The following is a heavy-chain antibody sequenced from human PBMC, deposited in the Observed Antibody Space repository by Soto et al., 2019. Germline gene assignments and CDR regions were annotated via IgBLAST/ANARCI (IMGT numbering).Heavy chain of an antibody. V-gene: IGHV3-33*01. CDR1: GFTFSSYG. J-gene: IGHJ5*01. CDR3: ASGGPPSNTIGVDS. D-gene: IGHD4-4*01. CDR2: IWYDGSNK. Sequence: QVQLVESGGGVVQPGRSLRLSCAASGFTFSSYGMHWVRQAPGKGLEWVAVIWYDGSNKYYADSVKGRFTISRDNSKNTLYLKRNSLTAEDTAVFYWASGGPPSNTIGVDSGGKGTLVTVSS.